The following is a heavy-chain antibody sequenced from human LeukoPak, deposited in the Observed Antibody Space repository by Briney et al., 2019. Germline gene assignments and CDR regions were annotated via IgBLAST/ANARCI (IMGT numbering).Heavy chain of an antibody. CDR2: IYYSGST. D-gene: IGHD4-17*01. V-gene: IGHV4-59*01. Sequence: SETLSLTCTVSGGSISSYYWSWIRQPPGKGLEWIGYIYYSGSTNYNPSLKSRVTISVDTSKNQFSLKLSSVTAADTAVYYCARDREGDYFLGYYYYYMDVWGKGTTVTVSS. CDR3: ARDREGDYFLGYYYYYMDV. J-gene: IGHJ6*03. CDR1: GGSISSYY.